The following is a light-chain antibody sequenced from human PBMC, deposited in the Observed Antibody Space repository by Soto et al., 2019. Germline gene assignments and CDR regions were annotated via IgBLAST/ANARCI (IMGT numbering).Light chain of an antibody. Sequence: QSALTQPPSASGSPGQSVTISCTGSSSDVGGYNYVSWYQQHPGKAPKLMIYEVSKRTSGVPDRLSGSKSGNTSSLTVSGLQAEDEADYYCSSYGGSNTVVFGGGTKLTV. J-gene: IGLJ2*01. CDR1: SSDVGGYNY. CDR3: SSYGGSNTVV. V-gene: IGLV2-8*01. CDR2: EVS.